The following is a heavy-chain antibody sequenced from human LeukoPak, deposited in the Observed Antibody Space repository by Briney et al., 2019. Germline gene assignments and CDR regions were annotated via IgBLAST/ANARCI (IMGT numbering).Heavy chain of an antibody. J-gene: IGHJ6*03. CDR2: IYYSGST. Sequence: TSETLSLTCTVSGGSISSYYWSWIRQPPGKGLEWIGYIYYSGSTNYNPSLKSRVTISVDTSKNQFSLKLSSVTAADTAVYYCARGAYSSSPRPHGNYYYYYMDVWGKGTTVTVSS. V-gene: IGHV4-59*01. CDR1: GGSISSYY. D-gene: IGHD6-6*01. CDR3: ARGAYSSSPRPHGNYYYYYMDV.